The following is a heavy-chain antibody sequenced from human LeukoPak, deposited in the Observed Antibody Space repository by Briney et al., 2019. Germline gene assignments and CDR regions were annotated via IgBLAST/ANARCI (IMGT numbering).Heavy chain of an antibody. J-gene: IGHJ6*02. CDR3: ARGNPVALGGMDV. CDR1: GFTVSSNY. Sequence: GGSLRLSCAASGFTVSSNYMNWVRQAPGKGLEWVSVIYSGGSTIYADSVKGRFTISRDSSKNTLYLQMNSLRAEDTAVYYCARGNPVALGGMDVWGQGTTVTVSS. CDR2: IYSGGST. D-gene: IGHD2/OR15-2a*01. V-gene: IGHV3-66*01.